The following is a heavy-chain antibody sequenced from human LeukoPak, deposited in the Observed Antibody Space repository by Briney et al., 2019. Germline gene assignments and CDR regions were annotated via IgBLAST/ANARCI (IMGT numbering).Heavy chain of an antibody. CDR1: GGTFSSYA. Sequence: SVKVSCKASGGTFSSYAISWVRQAPGQGLEWMGGIIPIFGTANYAQKFQGRVTITADKSTSTAYMELSSLRSEDTAVYYCARGPGGNSYYYYYCMDVWGKGTTVTVSS. V-gene: IGHV1-69*06. D-gene: IGHD4-23*01. CDR3: ARGPGGNSYYYYYCMDV. J-gene: IGHJ6*03. CDR2: IIPIFGTA.